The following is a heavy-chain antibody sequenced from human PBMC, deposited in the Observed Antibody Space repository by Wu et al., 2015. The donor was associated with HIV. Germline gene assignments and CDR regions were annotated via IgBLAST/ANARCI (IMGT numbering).Heavy chain of an antibody. CDR2: INHSGST. CDR1: GGSFTNYY. V-gene: IGHV4-34*01. D-gene: IGHD2-15*01. Sequence: QVQLQQWGAGLLKPSETLSLTCAVYGGSFTNYYWSWIRQPPGKGLQWIGEINHSGSTNYNPSLKSRVTISVDTSKNQFSLKLRSVTAADTALYYCSRANVLRSAGAYYYYYMGVWAKGTTLIVSS. J-gene: IGHJ6*03. CDR3: SRANVLRSAGAYYYYYMGV.